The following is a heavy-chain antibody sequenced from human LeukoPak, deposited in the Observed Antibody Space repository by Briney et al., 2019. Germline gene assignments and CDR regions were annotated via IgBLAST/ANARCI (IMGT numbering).Heavy chain of an antibody. V-gene: IGHV3-30*19. Sequence: PGRSLRLSCEASGFSLSGYGMNWVRQAPGKGLEWVAVISYDGSNKYYADSVKGRFTISRDNSKNTLYLQMNSLRAEDTAVYYCARCFYSSGWYTVGAYYYYGMDVWGQGTTVTVSS. J-gene: IGHJ6*02. CDR2: ISYDGSNK. CDR3: ARCFYSSGWYTVGAYYYYGMDV. CDR1: GFSLSGYG. D-gene: IGHD6-19*01.